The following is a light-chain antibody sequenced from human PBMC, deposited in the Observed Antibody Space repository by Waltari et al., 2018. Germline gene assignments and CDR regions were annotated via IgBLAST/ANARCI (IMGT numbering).Light chain of an antibody. CDR3: CSYAGSYTFVI. Sequence: QSALTQPRSVSGSPGQSVTISCTGTSSDVGHYNYVSRYQQLPNKAPKRMIYDVSERPSGVPGCFAGSKSGTPASLTISGLLSEDEADYYCCSYAGSYTFVICGGGTKLTVL. J-gene: IGLJ2*01. CDR1: SSDVGHYNY. V-gene: IGLV2-11*01. CDR2: DVS.